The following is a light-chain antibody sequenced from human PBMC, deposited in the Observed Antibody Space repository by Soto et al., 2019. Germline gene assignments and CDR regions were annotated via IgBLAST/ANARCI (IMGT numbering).Light chain of an antibody. J-gene: IGKJ1*01. V-gene: IGKV1-5*01. CDR3: LQHNTFPWT. CDR2: GAF. Sequence: DIQMTQSPSTLSASFGDRVTITCRASQSTNSWLAWFQQKPGQVPKRLIYGAFSLQRGVPSRFSGSGSGTEFTLTISSLQPEDFATYYCLQHNTFPWTLGQGTKVDIK. CDR1: QSTNSW.